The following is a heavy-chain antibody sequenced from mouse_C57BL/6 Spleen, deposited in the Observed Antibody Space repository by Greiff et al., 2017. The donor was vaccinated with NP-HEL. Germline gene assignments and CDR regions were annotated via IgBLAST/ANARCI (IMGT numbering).Heavy chain of an antibody. CDR2: IDPSDSYT. V-gene: IGHV1-50*01. J-gene: IGHJ3*01. Sequence: QVQLQQPGAELVKPGASVKLFCKASGYTFTSYWMQWVKQRPGQGLEWIGEIDPSDSYTNYNQKFKGKATLTVDTSSSTAYMQLSSLTSEDSAVYYCARRDGFAYWGQGTLVTVSA. CDR1: GYTFTSYW. CDR3: ARRDGFAY.